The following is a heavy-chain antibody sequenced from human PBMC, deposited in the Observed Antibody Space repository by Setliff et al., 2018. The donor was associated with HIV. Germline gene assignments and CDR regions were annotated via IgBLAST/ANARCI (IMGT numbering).Heavy chain of an antibody. CDR1: GYTFTGYY. CDR3: ARDLNSSPFDY. V-gene: IGHV1-2*02. D-gene: IGHD6-13*01. CDR2: INPNNGDT. Sequence: GASVKVSCKASGYTFTGYYVHWVRQAPGQGLEWMGWINPNNGDTNYAQKFQGRVTMTRDTSISTTYMELSRLRSDDTAVYYCARDLNSSPFDYWGQGTLVTVSS. J-gene: IGHJ4*02.